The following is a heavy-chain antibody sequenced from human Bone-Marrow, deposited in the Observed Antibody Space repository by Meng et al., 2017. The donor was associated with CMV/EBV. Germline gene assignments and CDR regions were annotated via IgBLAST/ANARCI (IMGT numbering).Heavy chain of an antibody. D-gene: IGHD2-2*02. J-gene: IGHJ6*02. CDR3: ARDAPGEWYQLLYPFGSYGYYYYGMDV. CDR2: INPNSGGT. CDR1: GYTFTSYG. Sequence: ASVKVSCKASGYTFTSYGISWVRQAPGQGLEWMGWINPNSGGTNYAQKCQGRVTMTRDTSISTAYMELSRLRSDDTAVYYCARDAPGEWYQLLYPFGSYGYYYYGMDVWGQGTTVTVSS. V-gene: IGHV1-2*02.